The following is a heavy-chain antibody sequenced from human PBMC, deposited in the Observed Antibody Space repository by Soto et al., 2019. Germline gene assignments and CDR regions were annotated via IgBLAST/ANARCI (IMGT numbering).Heavy chain of an antibody. D-gene: IGHD3-3*01. CDR2: IWYDGSNK. CDR3: ARDLRFLEWLPISH. CDR1: GFTFSSYG. V-gene: IGHV3-33*01. Sequence: GGSLRLSCAASGFTFSSYGMHWVRQAPGKGLEWVAVIWYDGSNKYYADSVKGRFTISRDNSENTLYLQMNSLRAEDTAVYYCARDLRFLEWLPISHWGQGT. J-gene: IGHJ4*02.